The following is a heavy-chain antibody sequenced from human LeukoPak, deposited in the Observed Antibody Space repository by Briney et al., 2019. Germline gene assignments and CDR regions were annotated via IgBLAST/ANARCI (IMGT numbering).Heavy chain of an antibody. CDR2: IYFTGNT. J-gene: IGHJ3*02. D-gene: IGHD3-22*01. CDR1: GGSISSYY. CDR3: ARPTIVGSKGAFDI. Sequence: SETLSLTCTVSGGSISSYYWSWMRQPPGKGLEWIGNIYFTGNTNYNPSLKSRATISVDTSKIQFSLRLNSVTAADTAVYYCARPTIVGSKGAFDIWGQGTMVTVSS. V-gene: IGHV4-59*08.